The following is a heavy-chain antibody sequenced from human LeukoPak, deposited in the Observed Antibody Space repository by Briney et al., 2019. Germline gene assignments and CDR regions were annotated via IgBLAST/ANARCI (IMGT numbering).Heavy chain of an antibody. J-gene: IGHJ4*02. V-gene: IGHV3-30*02. Sequence: GGSLRLSCAASGFTFSSYGMHWVRQAPGKGLEWVAFIRYDGSNKYYADSVKGRFTISRDNAKNSLNLQMNSLRAEDTAVYYCAREPYYYDSSGYSVDYWGQGSLVTVSS. CDR1: GFTFSSYG. D-gene: IGHD3-22*01. CDR2: IRYDGSNK. CDR3: AREPYYYDSSGYSVDY.